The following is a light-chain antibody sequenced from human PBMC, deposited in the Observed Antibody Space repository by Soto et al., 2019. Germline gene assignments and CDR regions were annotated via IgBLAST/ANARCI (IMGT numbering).Light chain of an antibody. J-gene: IGKJ4*01. Sequence: DIQMTQSPSTLSGSVGDRVTITCRASQTISSWLAWYQQKPGKAPKLLIYKASTLKSGVPSRFSGSGSGTEFTPTISSLQPDDFAVYYCQQSHSKPLTFGGGTKVDNK. CDR1: QTISSW. CDR2: KAS. CDR3: QQSHSKPLT. V-gene: IGKV1-5*03.